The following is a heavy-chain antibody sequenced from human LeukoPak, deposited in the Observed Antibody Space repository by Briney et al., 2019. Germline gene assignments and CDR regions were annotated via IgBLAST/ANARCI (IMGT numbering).Heavy chain of an antibody. V-gene: IGHV3-23*01. CDR2: ISGSGVGT. J-gene: IGHJ6*02. D-gene: IGHD5/OR15-5a*01. CDR3: VKGDLVSTITGDYYSGMDV. Sequence: GGSLRLSCAASGFIFSNYAMSWVRQAPGKGLEWVSGISGSGVGTYYADSVKGRFTISRDNPKNMLSLQMNSLRAEDTAVYYCVKGDLVSTITGDYYSGMDVWGQGTTVTVSS. CDR1: GFIFSNYA.